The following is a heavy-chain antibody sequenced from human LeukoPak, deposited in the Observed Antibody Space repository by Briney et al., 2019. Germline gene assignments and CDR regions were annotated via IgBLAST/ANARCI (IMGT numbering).Heavy chain of an antibody. D-gene: IGHD3-22*01. Sequence: GGSLRLSCAASGFTFSSYAMSWVRQAPGKGLEWVSAISGSGGSTYYADSVKGRFTISRDNSKNTLYLQMNSLRAEDTAVYYCARVVHYDSSGYYSDAFDIWGQGTMVTVSS. CDR2: ISGSGGST. J-gene: IGHJ3*02. CDR1: GFTFSSYA. CDR3: ARVVHYDSSGYYSDAFDI. V-gene: IGHV3-23*01.